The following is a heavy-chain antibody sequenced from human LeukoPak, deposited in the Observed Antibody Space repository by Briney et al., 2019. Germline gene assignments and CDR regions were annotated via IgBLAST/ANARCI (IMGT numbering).Heavy chain of an antibody. J-gene: IGHJ5*02. D-gene: IGHD3-22*01. V-gene: IGHV3-7*03. CDR3: AKSHYYEAGYNWFDP. Sequence: GGSLRLSCAASGFTFSSYWMSWVRQAPGKGLEWVANIKQDGSEKYYVDSVKGRFTISRDNAKNTLYLQMNSLRAEDTAVYYCAKSHYYEAGYNWFDPWGQGTLVTVSS. CDR2: IKQDGSEK. CDR1: GFTFSSYW.